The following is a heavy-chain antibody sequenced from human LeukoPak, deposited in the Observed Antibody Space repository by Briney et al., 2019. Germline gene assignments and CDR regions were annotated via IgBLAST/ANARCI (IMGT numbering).Heavy chain of an antibody. CDR3: ARVRRSLYSSGWAVDY. CDR2: IYYSGST. CDR1: GGSISSGGYY. V-gene: IGHV4-31*03. Sequence: SETLSLSCTVSGGSISSGGYYWSWIRQHPGKGLEWIGYIYYSGSTYYNPSLKSRVTISVDTSKNQFSLKLSSVTAADTAVYYCARVRRSLYSSGWAVDYWGQGTLVTVSS. J-gene: IGHJ4*02. D-gene: IGHD6-19*01.